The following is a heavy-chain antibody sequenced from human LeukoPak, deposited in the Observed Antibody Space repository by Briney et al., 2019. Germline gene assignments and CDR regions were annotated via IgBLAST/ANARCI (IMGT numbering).Heavy chain of an antibody. Sequence: GRSLRLSCVASGFIFDDYAIHWVRQALGKGLEWVSGISWNSGSIGYADSVKGRFTISRDNAKNSLYLQMNSLRTEDTALYYCARAIGVTCISTSCYSFDYWGQGTLVTVSS. CDR2: ISWNSGSI. CDR1: GFIFDDYA. J-gene: IGHJ4*02. D-gene: IGHD2-2*02. V-gene: IGHV3-9*01. CDR3: ARAIGVTCISTSCYSFDY.